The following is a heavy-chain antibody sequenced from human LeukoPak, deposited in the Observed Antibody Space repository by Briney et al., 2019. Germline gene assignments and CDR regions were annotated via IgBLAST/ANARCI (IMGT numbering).Heavy chain of an antibody. V-gene: IGHV1-69*02. J-gene: IGHJ5*02. CDR2: IIPILGIA. CDR3: ARGPAQATYYDFWSGSTTSNWFDP. D-gene: IGHD3-3*01. CDR1: GGTFSSYT. Sequence: SVKVSCKASGGTFSSYTISWVRQAPGQGLEWMGGIIPILGIANYAQKFQGRVTITADKSTSTAYMELSSLRSEDTAVYYCARGPAQATYYDFWSGSTTSNWFDPWGQGTLVTVSS.